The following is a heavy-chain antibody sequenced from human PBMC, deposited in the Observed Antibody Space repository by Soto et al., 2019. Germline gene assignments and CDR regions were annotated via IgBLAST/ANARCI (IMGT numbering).Heavy chain of an antibody. V-gene: IGHV3-30-3*01. D-gene: IGHD6-13*01. CDR3: ARDTQGEQQLVLDY. CDR1: GFTFSSYA. CDR2: ISYDGSNK. Sequence: QLQLVESGGGVVQPGRSLRLSCAASGFTFSSYAMHWVRQAPGKGLEWVAVISYDGSNKYYADSVKGRFTISIDNSKNTLYLQMNSLRAEDTAVYYCARDTQGEQQLVLDYWGQGTLVPVSS. J-gene: IGHJ4*02.